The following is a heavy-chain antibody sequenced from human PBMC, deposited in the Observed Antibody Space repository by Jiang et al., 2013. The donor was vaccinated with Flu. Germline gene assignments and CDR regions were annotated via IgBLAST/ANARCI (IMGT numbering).Heavy chain of an antibody. CDR3: ARGRFNSGWYGVY. J-gene: IGHJ4*02. Sequence: GAEVKKPGASVKISCKTSGYTFTSFDINWVRQTSGQGLEWMGWMNPQSGNTGSAQKFRGRIIMTSNNSVTTAYLELSSLTSEDTAVYYCARGRFNSGWYGVYWGQGTLVTVSS. CDR1: GYTFTSFD. V-gene: IGHV1-8*02. D-gene: IGHD6-19*01. CDR2: MNPQSGNT.